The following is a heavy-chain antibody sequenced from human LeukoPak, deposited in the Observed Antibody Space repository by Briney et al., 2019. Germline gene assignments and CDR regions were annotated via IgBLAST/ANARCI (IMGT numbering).Heavy chain of an antibody. D-gene: IGHD2-2*01. J-gene: IGHJ4*02. CDR2: IYHSGST. V-gene: IGHV4-4*02. CDR1: GGSISSTNW. CDR3: ARAGQGYCTSASCYLSLDY. Sequence: SETLSLTCAVSGGSISSTNWWSWVRQPPGKGLEWIGEIYHSGSTNYNPSLKSRVTISVNKSKNQFSLKLSSVTAADTAVYYCARAGQGYCTSASCYLSLDYWGQGTLVTVSS.